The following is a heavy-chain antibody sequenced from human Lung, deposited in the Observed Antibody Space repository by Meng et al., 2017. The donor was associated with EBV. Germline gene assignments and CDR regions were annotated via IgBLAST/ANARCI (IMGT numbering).Heavy chain of an antibody. D-gene: IGHD5-18*01. V-gene: IGHV4-31*01. Sequence: RGPGPPPVKPSQTRSPTCSGAVGSTSSGGHYCSWIRQHPGKGLEWIGYIYDSGSTYYNPSLKSIVSISVDTSNNQFSLKLSSVTAADTAVYYCARAVDTGYFDYWGQGTLVTVSS. CDR1: VGSTSSGGHY. CDR3: ARAVDTGYFDY. CDR2: IYDSGST. J-gene: IGHJ4*02.